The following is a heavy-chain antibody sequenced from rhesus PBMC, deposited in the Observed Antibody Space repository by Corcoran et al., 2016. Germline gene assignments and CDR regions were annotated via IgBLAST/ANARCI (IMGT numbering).Heavy chain of an antibody. J-gene: IGHJ2*01. CDR1: GGSISSNY. CDR3: ARRDGSYWYFDL. V-gene: IGHV4-160*01. D-gene: IGHD4-4*01. Sequence: QVQLQESGPGLVKPSETLSLTCAVSGGSISSNYWSWIHQPPGKGLAWVGRSYGSVGSTHYTPSRRSRVTISTATSKHQFSLKLSSVTAADTAVYYCARRDGSYWYFDLWGPGTPITISS. CDR2: SYGSVGST.